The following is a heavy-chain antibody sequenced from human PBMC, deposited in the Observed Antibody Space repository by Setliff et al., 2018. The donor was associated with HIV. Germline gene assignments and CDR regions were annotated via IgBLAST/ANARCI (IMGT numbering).Heavy chain of an antibody. CDR1: RYTFTGYY. CDR3: ARTSSYSSGWSAKYAFDI. D-gene: IGHD6-19*01. Sequence: ASVMVSCKASRYTFTGYYMHWVRQAPGQGLEWMGWINPNSGGTNYAQKFQGWVTMTRDTSISTADMELSRLRSDDTAVYYCARTSSYSSGWSAKYAFDIWGQGTMVTVSS. J-gene: IGHJ3*02. CDR2: INPNSGGT. V-gene: IGHV1-2*04.